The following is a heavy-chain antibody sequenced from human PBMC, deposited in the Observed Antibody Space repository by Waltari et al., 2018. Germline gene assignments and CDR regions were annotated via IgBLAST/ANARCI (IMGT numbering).Heavy chain of an antibody. CDR2: ISSSSITI. V-gene: IGHV3-48*01. D-gene: IGHD5-12*01. CDR3: ARVNSGYDLDY. Sequence: EVQLVESGGGLVQPGGSLRLSCAASGFTFTSYSMNWVRQAPGKGLEWVSYISSSSITIYYADSVKGRFTISRDNAKNSLYLQMNSLRAEDTAVYYCARVNSGYDLDYWGQGTLVTVSS. CDR1: GFTFTSYS. J-gene: IGHJ4*02.